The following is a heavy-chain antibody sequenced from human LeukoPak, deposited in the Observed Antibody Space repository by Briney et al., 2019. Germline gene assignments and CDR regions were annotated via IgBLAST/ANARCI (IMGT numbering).Heavy chain of an antibody. Sequence: GGSLRLSCAASGFTFDDYAMRWVRQAPGKGLEWVSGISWNSGSIGYADSVKGRFTISRDNAKSSLYLQMNSLRAGDTALYYCAKEGESVAGPDYWGQGTLVTVSS. V-gene: IGHV3-9*01. CDR3: AKEGESVAGPDY. CDR1: GFTFDDYA. J-gene: IGHJ4*02. CDR2: ISWNSGSI. D-gene: IGHD6-19*01.